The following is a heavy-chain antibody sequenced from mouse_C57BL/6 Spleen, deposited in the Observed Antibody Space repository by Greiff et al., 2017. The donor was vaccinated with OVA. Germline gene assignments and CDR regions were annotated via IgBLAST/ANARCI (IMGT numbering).Heavy chain of an antibody. J-gene: IGHJ3*01. Sequence: EVKVVESGGGLVKPGGSLKLSCAASGFTFSSYAMSWVRQTPEMRLEWVATISDGGSYTYYPDNVKGRFTISRDNAKNNLYLQMSHLKSEDTAMYYCAREITTVAYWGQGTLVTVSA. CDR3: AREITTVAY. D-gene: IGHD1-1*01. V-gene: IGHV5-4*01. CDR2: ISDGGSYT. CDR1: GFTFSSYA.